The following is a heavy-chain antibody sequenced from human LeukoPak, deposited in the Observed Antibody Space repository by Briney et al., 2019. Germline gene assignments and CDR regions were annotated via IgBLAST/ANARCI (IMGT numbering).Heavy chain of an antibody. D-gene: IGHD4/OR15-4a*01. V-gene: IGHV3-7*01. J-gene: IGHJ4*02. CDR3: ARHLTFFDY. CDR1: GLTFSDYW. CDR2: IKQDGSET. Sequence: GGSLRLSCVVSGLTFSDYWMSWVRQAPGKGLEWVGNIKQDGSETYYGDSVKGRFTISRDNAKKSLYLQMNNLRAEDTAVYYRARHLTFFDYWGQGALVSVSS.